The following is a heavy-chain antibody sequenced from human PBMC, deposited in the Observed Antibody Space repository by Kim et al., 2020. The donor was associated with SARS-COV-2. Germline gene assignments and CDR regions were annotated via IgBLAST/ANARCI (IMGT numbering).Heavy chain of an antibody. CDR3: ARVPVRGATTDAFDI. Sequence: QKLQGRVTMTTDTSTSTAYMELRSLRSDDTAVYYCARVPVRGATTDAFDIWGQGTMVTVSS. V-gene: IGHV1-18*01. D-gene: IGHD1-26*01. J-gene: IGHJ3*02.